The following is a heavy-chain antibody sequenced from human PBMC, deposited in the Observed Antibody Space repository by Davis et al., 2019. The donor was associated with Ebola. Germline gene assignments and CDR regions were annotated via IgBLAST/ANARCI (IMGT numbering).Heavy chain of an antibody. CDR3: ARSSIAARPGYYYGMDV. Sequence: GGSLRLPCAASGFTFSSYSMNWVPQASGKGLEWVSSISSSSSYIYYADSVKGRFTISRDNAKNSLYLQMNSLRAEDTAVYYCARSSIAARPGYYYGMDVWGQGTTVTVSS. D-gene: IGHD6-6*01. V-gene: IGHV3-21*01. J-gene: IGHJ6*02. CDR1: GFTFSSYS. CDR2: ISSSSSYI.